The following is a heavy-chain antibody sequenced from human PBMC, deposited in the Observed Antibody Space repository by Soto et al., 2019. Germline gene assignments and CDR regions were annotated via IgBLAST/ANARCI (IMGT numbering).Heavy chain of an antibody. D-gene: IGHD4-17*01. Sequence: AASVKVSCKASGYTFTSYGISWVRQAPGQGLEWMGWISAYNGNTNYAQKLQGRVTMTTDTSTSTAYMELRSLRSDDTAVYYCARVFPLRCRACGGMDVWGQGTTVTVSS. CDR1: GYTFTSYG. CDR3: ARVFPLRCRACGGMDV. J-gene: IGHJ6*02. V-gene: IGHV1-18*04. CDR2: ISAYNGNT.